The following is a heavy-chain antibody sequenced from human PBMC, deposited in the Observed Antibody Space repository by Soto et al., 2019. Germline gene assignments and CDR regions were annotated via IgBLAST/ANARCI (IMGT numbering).Heavy chain of an antibody. CDR2: ISYDGSNK. D-gene: IGHD3-16*01. J-gene: IGHJ4*02. V-gene: IGHV3-30-3*01. CDR3: ARDSDVGFDY. Sequence: GGSLRLSCAASGFTFSSYAMHWVRQAPGKGLEWVAVISYDGSNKYYADSVKGRFTISRDNSKNTLYLQMNSLRAEDTAVYYCARDSDVGFDYWGQGTLVTVSS. CDR1: GFTFSSYA.